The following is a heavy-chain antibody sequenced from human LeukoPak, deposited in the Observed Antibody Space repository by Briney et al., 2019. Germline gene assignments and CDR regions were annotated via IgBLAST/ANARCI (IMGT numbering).Heavy chain of an antibody. CDR3: ARESYSSSWGGTWFDP. J-gene: IGHJ5*02. CDR2: IYTSGST. V-gene: IGHV4-38-2*02. CDR1: GYSISSGYY. D-gene: IGHD6-13*01. Sequence: SETLSLTCTVSGYSISSGYYWGWIRQPPGKGLEWIGRIYTSGSTNYNPSLKSRVTMSVDTSKNQFSLKLSSVTAADTAVYYCARESYSSSWGGTWFDPWGQGTLVTVSS.